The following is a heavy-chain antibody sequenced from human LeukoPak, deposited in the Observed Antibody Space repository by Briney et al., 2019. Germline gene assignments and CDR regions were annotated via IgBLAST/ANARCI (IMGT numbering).Heavy chain of an antibody. CDR1: GFTFSSYG. CDR3: AKDPGYYDTLYYFDY. CDR2: ISYDGSNK. V-gene: IGHV3-30*18. D-gene: IGHD3-22*01. J-gene: IGHJ4*02. Sequence: GGSLRLSCAASGFTFSSYGMHWVRQAPGKGLEWVAVISYDGSNKYYADSVMGRFTISRDNSKNTLYLQMNSLRAEDTAVYYCAKDPGYYDTLYYFDYWGQGTLVTVSS.